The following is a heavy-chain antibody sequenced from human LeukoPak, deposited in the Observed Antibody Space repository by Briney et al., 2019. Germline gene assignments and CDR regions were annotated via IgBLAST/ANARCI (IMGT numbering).Heavy chain of an antibody. CDR2: IIPIFGTA. CDR1: GGTFSSYA. D-gene: IGHD1-1*01. CDR3: ATTLRATDDDYYGMDV. J-gene: IGHJ6*02. V-gene: IGHV1-69*13. Sequence: SVKVSCKASGGTFSSYAISWVRQAPGQGLEWMGGIIPIFGTANYAQKFQGRVTITADESTSTAYMELSSLRSEDTAVYFCATTLRATDDDYYGMDVWGQGTTVTVSS.